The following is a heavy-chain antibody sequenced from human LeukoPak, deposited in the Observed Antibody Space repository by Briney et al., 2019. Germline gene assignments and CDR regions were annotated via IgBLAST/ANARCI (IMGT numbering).Heavy chain of an antibody. V-gene: IGHV4-59*12. CDR2: IYYGGNT. CDR1: GGSIRNYY. CDR3: ARGRRYYYDSSAGAKGFDP. J-gene: IGHJ5*02. D-gene: IGHD3-22*01. Sequence: PSETLSLTCTVSGGSIRNYYWTWIRQSPGKGLEWIANIYYGGNTKYNPSLKSRVTISADTSKNQFSLKLSSVTAADTAVYYCARGRRYYYDSSAGAKGFDPWGQGTLVTVSS.